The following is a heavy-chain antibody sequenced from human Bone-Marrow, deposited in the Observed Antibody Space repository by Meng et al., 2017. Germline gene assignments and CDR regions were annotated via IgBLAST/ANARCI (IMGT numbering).Heavy chain of an antibody. CDR3: ERATGRKRRNVLRYFDWSPYYFAY. Sequence: ASVKVSCKASGYTFTSYDINWVRQATGQGLEWMGWMNPNSGNTGYAQKCQGRVTITRNTSISTAYMELSSLRSEDTAVYYCERATGRKRRNVLRYFDWSPYYFAYWGQGTLVTVSS. CDR1: GYTFTSYD. D-gene: IGHD3-9*01. V-gene: IGHV1-8*03. J-gene: IGHJ4*02. CDR2: MNPNSGNT.